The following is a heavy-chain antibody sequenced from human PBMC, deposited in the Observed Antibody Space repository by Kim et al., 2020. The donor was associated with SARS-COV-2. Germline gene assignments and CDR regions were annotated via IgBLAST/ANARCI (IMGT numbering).Heavy chain of an antibody. J-gene: IGHJ4*02. Sequence: SQKFHGRVTITRDTSASTAYMELSSLRSEDTAVYYCARGELWFGELSPGYWGQGTLVTVSS. D-gene: IGHD3-10*01. CDR3: ARGELWFGELSPGY. V-gene: IGHV1-3*01.